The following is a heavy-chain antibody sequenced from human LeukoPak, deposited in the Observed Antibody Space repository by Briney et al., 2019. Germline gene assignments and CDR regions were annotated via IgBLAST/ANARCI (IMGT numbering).Heavy chain of an antibody. Sequence: SETLSLTCSVSGGSISSYYWSWIRQPPGKGLEWIGYIYSSGSTNYNPSLKSRVTISGDTSKNQFSLKLTSVTAADTAVYYCASTAADYYSYYYNYMDVWGKGTTVTVSS. CDR2: IYSSGST. CDR3: ASTAADYYSYYYNYMDV. CDR1: GGSISSYY. D-gene: IGHD6-13*01. J-gene: IGHJ6*03. V-gene: IGHV4-4*09.